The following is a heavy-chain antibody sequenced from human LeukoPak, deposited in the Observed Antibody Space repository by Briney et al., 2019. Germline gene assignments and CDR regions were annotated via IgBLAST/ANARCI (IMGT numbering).Heavy chain of an antibody. J-gene: IGHJ4*02. V-gene: IGHV3-21*04. CDR2: ISSSSSYI. D-gene: IGHD6-19*01. CDR1: GFTFSSYS. CDR3: ARNSGWPYFDY. Sequence: TGGSLRLSCAASGFTFSSYSMNWVRQAPGKGLEWVSSISSSSSYIYYADSVKGRFTISRDNSKNTLYLQMNSLRAEDTAIYYCARNSGWPYFDYWGQGTLVTVSS.